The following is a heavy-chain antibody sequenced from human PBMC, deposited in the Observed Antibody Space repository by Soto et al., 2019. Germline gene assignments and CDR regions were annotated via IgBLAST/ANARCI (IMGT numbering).Heavy chain of an antibody. J-gene: IGHJ5*02. CDR2: IYYSGTT. D-gene: IGHD2-2*01. CDR1: GGSISSGGYY. V-gene: IGHV4-31*03. Sequence: PSETLSLPCTVSGGSISSGGYYWSWIRQHPGKGLEWIGYIYYSGTTYYNPSLKSRVTISVDTSKNQFSLKLSSVSSPDTALYYCARCSLVVVPAPGFDPWGRGTLVTVSS. CDR3: ARCSLVVVPAPGFDP.